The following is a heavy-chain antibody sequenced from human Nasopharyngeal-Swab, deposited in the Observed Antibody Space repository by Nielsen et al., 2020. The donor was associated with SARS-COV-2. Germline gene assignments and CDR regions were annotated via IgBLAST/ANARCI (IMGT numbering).Heavy chain of an antibody. V-gene: IGHV3-15*01. CDR2: IKSKTEGSTT. J-gene: IGHJ6*03. D-gene: IGHD2-2*01. CDR3: TGRDCSGTRCYASPPSNSWVYHYYYMDV. Sequence: VRQDPGKGLEWGGRIKSKTEGSTTDHAVPVKGRFTISRDDSKNTMFLQMDSLKTEDTAVYYCTGRDCSGTRCYASPPSNSWVYHYYYMDVWGKGTTVTVSS.